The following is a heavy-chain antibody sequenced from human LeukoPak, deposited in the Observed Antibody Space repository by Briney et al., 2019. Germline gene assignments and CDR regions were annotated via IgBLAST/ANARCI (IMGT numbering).Heavy chain of an antibody. D-gene: IGHD6-13*01. Sequence: PGGSLRLSCAASGFTFSIYAMSWVRQAPGKGLEWVSGISGSGGSTYYADSVKGRFTISRDNSKNTLYMQMNSLRAEDTAIYYCAKFERLVPHFDHWGQGTLVTVSS. CDR1: GFTFSIYA. CDR2: ISGSGGST. J-gene: IGHJ4*02. V-gene: IGHV3-23*01. CDR3: AKFERLVPHFDH.